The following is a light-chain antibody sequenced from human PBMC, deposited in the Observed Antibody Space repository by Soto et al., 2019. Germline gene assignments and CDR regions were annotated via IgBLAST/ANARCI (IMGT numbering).Light chain of an antibody. CDR1: QSVSNNY. Sequence: EIVLTQSPGTLSLSPGEGDTLSCRASQSVSNNYLAWYQQKPSQGPRLLIYGASSRATGIPDRISGSGSGTDITHTIDRLEPEDFAVYFCQQYGSSPLTFGGGTKVEIK. CDR2: GAS. CDR3: QQYGSSPLT. V-gene: IGKV3-20*01. J-gene: IGKJ4*01.